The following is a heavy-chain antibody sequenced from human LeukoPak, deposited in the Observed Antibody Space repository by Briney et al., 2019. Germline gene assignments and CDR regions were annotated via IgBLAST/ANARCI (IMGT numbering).Heavy chain of an antibody. D-gene: IGHD2-2*01. J-gene: IGHJ3*02. V-gene: IGHV3-15*01. Sequence: GGSLRLSCAASGFTFSNAWMSWVRQAPGKGLEWVGRIKSKTDGGTTDYAAPVKGRFTISRDDSKNTLYLQMNSLKTEDTAVYYCTTDRADCSSTSCYAFDIWGQGTMVTVSS. CDR2: IKSKTDGGTT. CDR1: GFTFSNAW. CDR3: TTDRADCSSTSCYAFDI.